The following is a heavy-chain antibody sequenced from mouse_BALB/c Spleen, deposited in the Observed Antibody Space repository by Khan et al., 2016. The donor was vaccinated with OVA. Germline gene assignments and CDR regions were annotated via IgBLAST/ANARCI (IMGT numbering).Heavy chain of an antibody. D-gene: IGHD4-1*01. J-gene: IGHJ3*01. CDR2: ISRGGDKT. CDR3: GDHLSGSFAY. V-gene: IGHV5-6*01. CDR1: GFTFSSYS. Sequence: EVELVESGGDLVKPGGSLKLSCAASGFTFSSYSMSWVRQTPDKRLEWVASISRGGDKTYYPDSLKGRFIITRDNAKNTLYMQMSDLTSEEKAVDYCGDHLSGSFAYWGQGTLVTVSA.